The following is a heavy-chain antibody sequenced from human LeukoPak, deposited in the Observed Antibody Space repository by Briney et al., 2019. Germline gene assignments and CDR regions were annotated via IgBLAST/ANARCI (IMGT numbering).Heavy chain of an antibody. V-gene: IGHV3-21*01. Sequence: GGSLRLSCAASGFTFSSYSMNWVRQAPGKGLEWVSSISGSDNYIYYADSVMGRFTISRDNAKNSLYLQMNSLRAEDTAVYYCARGIVVVTAVRYFDYWGQGTLVTVSS. J-gene: IGHJ4*02. CDR3: ARGIVVVTAVRYFDY. CDR2: ISGSDNYI. D-gene: IGHD2-21*02. CDR1: GFTFSSYS.